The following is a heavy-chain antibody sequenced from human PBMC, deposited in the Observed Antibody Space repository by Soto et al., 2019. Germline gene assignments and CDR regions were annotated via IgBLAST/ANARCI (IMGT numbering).Heavy chain of an antibody. D-gene: IGHD6-6*01. CDR3: ARGPQSSSGYYFDY. CDR2: IYYSGST. J-gene: IGHJ4*02. CDR1: GGSVSSGSYY. Sequence: PSETLSLTCTVSGGSVSSGSYYWSWIRQPPGKGLEWIGYIYYSGSTNYNPSLKSRVTISVDTSKNQFSLKLSSVTAADTAVYYCARGPQSSSGYYFDYWGPGTLVTVSS. V-gene: IGHV4-61*01.